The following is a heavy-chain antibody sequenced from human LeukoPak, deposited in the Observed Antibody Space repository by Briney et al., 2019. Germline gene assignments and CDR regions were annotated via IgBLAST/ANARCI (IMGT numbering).Heavy chain of an antibody. CDR1: GGSINSGDYY. V-gene: IGHV4-30-4*01. J-gene: IGHJ4*02. Sequence: PSETLSLTCTVSGGSINSGDYYWSWIRQPPGKGLEWIGYIYYSGSTYYNPSLKSRVTISVDTSKNQFSLKLSSVTAADTAVYYCARLDDFWSGAYFDYWGQGTLVTVSS. CDR2: IYYSGST. D-gene: IGHD3-3*01. CDR3: ARLDDFWSGAYFDY.